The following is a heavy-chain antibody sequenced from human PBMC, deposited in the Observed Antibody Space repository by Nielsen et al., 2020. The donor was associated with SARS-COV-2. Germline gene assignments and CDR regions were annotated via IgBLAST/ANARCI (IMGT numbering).Heavy chain of an antibody. D-gene: IGHD6-13*01. CDR1: GYSFTSYW. J-gene: IGHJ6*03. Sequence: KVSCKGSGYSFTSYWIGWVRQMPGKSLEWMGIIYPGDSDTRYSPSFQGQVTISADKSISTAYLQWSSLKASDTAMYYCARHGGIAAAGLPNYYYYYYMDVWGKGTTVTVSS. V-gene: IGHV5-51*01. CDR2: IYPGDSDT. CDR3: ARHGGIAAAGLPNYYYYYYMDV.